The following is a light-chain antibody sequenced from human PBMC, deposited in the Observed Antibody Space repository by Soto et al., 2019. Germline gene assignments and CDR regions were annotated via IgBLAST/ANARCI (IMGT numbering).Light chain of an antibody. J-gene: IGLJ1*01. Sequence: QSALTQPASVSGSPGQSITISCSATSSDVGGYKYVSWFQQYPGKVPKLIIYEVNDRPSGVSNRFSASKSGNTASLTISGLQAEDEADYYCSSYTRQSTYVFGTGTKLTVL. CDR1: SSDVGGYKY. V-gene: IGLV2-14*03. CDR3: SSYTRQSTYV. CDR2: EVN.